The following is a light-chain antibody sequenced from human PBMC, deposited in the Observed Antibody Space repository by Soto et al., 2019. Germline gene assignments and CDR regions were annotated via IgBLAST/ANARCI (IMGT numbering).Light chain of an antibody. CDR2: KTS. CDR1: QTISSW. CDR3: QQYTNYPWT. V-gene: IGKV1-5*03. J-gene: IGKJ1*01. Sequence: DIQMTQSPSTLSASVGDRVTIACRASQTISSWVAWYQQKPGKATRLLIYKTSSLESGVPSRFTGSGSVTEFTLTISGLQPDDFASYYCQQYTNYPWTFGQGTKVDIX.